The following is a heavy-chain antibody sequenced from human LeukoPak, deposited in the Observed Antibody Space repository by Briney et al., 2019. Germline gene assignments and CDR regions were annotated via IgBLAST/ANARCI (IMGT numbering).Heavy chain of an antibody. CDR2: ISSSGSSI. CDR1: GFTFSSYE. Sequence: HPGGSLRLSCAASGFTFSSYEMNWVRQAPGKGLEWVSYISSSGSSIDYADSVKGRFTISRDNAKNSLYLQMNSLRGGDTAVYYCARDRMGYSTSSGDYYYYGMDVWGQGTTVTVSS. CDR3: ARDRMGYSTSSGDYYYYGMDV. D-gene: IGHD6-6*01. V-gene: IGHV3-48*03. J-gene: IGHJ6*02.